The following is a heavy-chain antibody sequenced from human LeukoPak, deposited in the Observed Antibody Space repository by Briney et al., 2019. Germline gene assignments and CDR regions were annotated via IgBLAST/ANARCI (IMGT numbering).Heavy chain of an antibody. V-gene: IGHV4-59*08. CDR3: ARVSYDFWSGYCPGEGLSYYYGMDV. D-gene: IGHD3-3*01. Sequence: SETLSLTCSVSGGFISSYYWSWIRQPPGKGLEWIGYNYYNWNTKYNPSLKSRVTISVDKSKNHFSLKLSSVTAADTAVYYCARVSYDFWSGYCPGEGLSYYYGMDVWGQGTTVTVSS. CDR2: NYYNWNT. J-gene: IGHJ6*02. CDR1: GGFISSYY.